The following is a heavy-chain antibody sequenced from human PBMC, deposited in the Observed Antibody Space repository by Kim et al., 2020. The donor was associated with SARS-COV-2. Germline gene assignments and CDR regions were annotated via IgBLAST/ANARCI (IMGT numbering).Heavy chain of an antibody. J-gene: IGHJ4*02. D-gene: IGHD3-10*01. CDR1: GYTFTSYA. CDR3: ARSLIYGSGSYYLDY. Sequence: ASVKVSCKASGYTFTSYAMHWVRQAPGQRLEWMGWINAGNGNTKYSQKFQGRVTITRDTSASTAYMELSSLRSEDTAVYYCARSLIYGSGSYYLDYWGQGTLVTVSS. CDR2: INAGNGNT. V-gene: IGHV1-3*01.